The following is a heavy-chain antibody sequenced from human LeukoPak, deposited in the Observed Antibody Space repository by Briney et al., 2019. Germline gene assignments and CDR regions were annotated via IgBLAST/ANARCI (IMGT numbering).Heavy chain of an antibody. CDR2: ISYSGNT. J-gene: IGHJ6*02. D-gene: IGHD5/OR15-5a*01. CDR3: AREIVSSYYYNGMDV. Sequence: PSQTLSLTCTVSGGSISNTDSYWNWIRQPPGKGLEWIGFISYSGNTYSTPSLESRVTISIDTAKNQFSLRLSSVTAADTADYFCAREIVSSYYYNGMDVWGQGTTVTVSS. CDR1: GGSISNTDSY. V-gene: IGHV4-30-4*01.